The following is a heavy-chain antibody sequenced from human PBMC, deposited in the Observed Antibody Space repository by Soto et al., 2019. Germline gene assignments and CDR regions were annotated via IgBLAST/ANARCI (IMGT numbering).Heavy chain of an antibody. CDR2: ISYDGSNK. D-gene: IGHD5-12*01. J-gene: IGHJ4*02. CDR1: GFTFSSYA. V-gene: IGHV3-30-3*01. CDR3: AKDLGRWLQFGGFDY. Sequence: QVQLVESGGGVVQPGRSLRLSCAASGFTFSSYAMHWVRQAPGKGLEWVAVISYDGSNKYYADSVKGRFTISRDNSKNTLYLQMNSLRAEDTAVYYCAKDLGRWLQFGGFDYWGQGTLVTVSS.